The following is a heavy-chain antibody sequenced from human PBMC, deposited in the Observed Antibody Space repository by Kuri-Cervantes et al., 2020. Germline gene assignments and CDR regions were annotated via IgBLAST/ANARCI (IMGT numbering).Heavy chain of an antibody. V-gene: IGHV3-30-3*01. CDR2: ISYDGSNK. D-gene: IGHD3-3*01. J-gene: IGHJ4*02. CDR1: GFTFSSYA. CDR3: AKVGSGYYRFDY. Sequence: GESLKISCAASGFTFSSYAMHWVRQAPGKGLEWVAVISYDGSNKYYADSVKGRFTISRDNSKNTLYLQMNSLRAEDTAVYYCAKVGSGYYRFDYWGQGTLVTVSS.